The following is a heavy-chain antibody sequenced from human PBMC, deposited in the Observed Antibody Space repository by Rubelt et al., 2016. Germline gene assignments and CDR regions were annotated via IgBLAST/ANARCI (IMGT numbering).Heavy chain of an antibody. V-gene: IGHV2-5*02. J-gene: IGHJ4*02. CDR3: AHRARLCFTVDY. CDR1: GFSLTSNGMG. Sequence: QITLKESGPTLVKPTQTLTLTCTFSGFSLTSNGMGVGWIRQPPGKALEWLSLIYWDGDKRYSPSLRTRLTITTDTSKNQVVLTMTNMDPVDTATYYCAHRARLCFTVDYWGQGTLVTVSS. D-gene: IGHD2-8*01. CDR2: IYWDGDK.